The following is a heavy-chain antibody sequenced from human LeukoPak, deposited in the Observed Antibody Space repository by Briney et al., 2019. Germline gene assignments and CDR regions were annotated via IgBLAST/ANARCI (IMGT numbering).Heavy chain of an antibody. CDR3: ARGRGSSARLGYSYFYIDV. D-gene: IGHD1-26*01. CDR1: GYTFTSYY. Sequence: ASVKVSCKASGYTFTSYYMHWVRQAPGQGLEWMGWMNTNTGNPTYAQGFTGQFVFSLETSVSTAYLQISSLKAEDTAVYYCARGRGSSARLGYSYFYIDVWGKGTTVTVSS. V-gene: IGHV7-4-1*02. CDR2: MNTNTGNP. J-gene: IGHJ6*03.